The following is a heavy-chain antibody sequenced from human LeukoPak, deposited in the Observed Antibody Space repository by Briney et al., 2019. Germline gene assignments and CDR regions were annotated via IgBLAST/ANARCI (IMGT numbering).Heavy chain of an antibody. CDR1: GFTFSSYA. J-gene: IGHJ4*02. V-gene: IGHV3-23*01. CDR3: AKASWVSRADAVL. CDR2: LRGDGET. Sequence: GGSLRLSCAASGFTFSSYAMSWVRRAPARGLEWVSSLRGDGETFYADSVKGRFTLFRDDSRNTVYLQMNNLRVEDTAVYFCAKASWVSRADAVLWGQGTLVTVSS. D-gene: IGHD3-16*01.